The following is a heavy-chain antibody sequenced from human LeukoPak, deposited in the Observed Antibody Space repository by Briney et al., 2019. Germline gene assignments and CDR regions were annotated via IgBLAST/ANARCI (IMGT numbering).Heavy chain of an antibody. CDR3: ARDEGIAAAANWFDP. D-gene: IGHD6-13*01. CDR2: INPSGGST. V-gene: IGHV1-46*01. CDR1: GYTFTSYY. Sequence: GASVKVSCKASGYTFTSYYMHWVRQAPGQGLEWMGIINPSGGSTSYAQKFQGRVTMTRDTSTSTVYMGLSSLRSEDTAVYYCARDEGIAAAANWFDPWGQGTLVTVSS. J-gene: IGHJ5*02.